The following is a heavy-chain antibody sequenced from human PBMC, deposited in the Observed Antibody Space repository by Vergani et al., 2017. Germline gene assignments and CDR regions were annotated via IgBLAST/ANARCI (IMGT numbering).Heavy chain of an antibody. J-gene: IGHJ6*02. CDR3: AHNPSVVRGLTXGLYYYYYYGMDV. V-gene: IGHV2-5*01. CDR1: GFSLSTSGEG. D-gene: IGHD3-10*01. Sequence: QITLKESGPTLVKPTQTLKLTCTFSGFSLSTSGEGVAWVRQPPGKALEWLALIYWNDDKRYSPSLKRRLTLTKDTSKNRVVLTMTDMDPADTATYYCAHNPSVVRGLTXGLYYYYYYGMDVWGQGTAVTVSS. CDR2: IYWNDDK.